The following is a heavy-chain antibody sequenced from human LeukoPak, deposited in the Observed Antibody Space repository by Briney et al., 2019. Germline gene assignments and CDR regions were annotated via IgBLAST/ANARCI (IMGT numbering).Heavy chain of an antibody. CDR1: GGSISSYY. D-gene: IGHD5-24*01. V-gene: IGHV4-59*08. CDR3: ARQGIEMATIRYFDL. CDR2: IYYSGST. Sequence: SETLSLTCTVSGGSISSYYWSWIRQPPGKGLEWGGYIYYSGSTKYNTSLKRRVTISVEKSKNQFSLKLISVTAADTAVYYCARQGIEMATIRYFDLWGRGTLVTVSS. J-gene: IGHJ2*01.